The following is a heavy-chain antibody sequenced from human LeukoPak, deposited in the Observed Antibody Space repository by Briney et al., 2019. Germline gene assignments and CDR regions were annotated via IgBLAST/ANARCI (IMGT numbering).Heavy chain of an antibody. Sequence: GGSLRLSCAASGFTFSSYGMHWVRQAPGKGLEWVAFIRYDGSNKYYADSVKGRFTISRDNSKNTLYLQMNSLRAEDTAVHYCAKDPRRYCSSTSCYNYMDVWGKGTTVTVSS. CDR1: GFTFSSYG. CDR3: AKDPRRYCSSTSCYNYMDV. CDR2: IRYDGSNK. J-gene: IGHJ6*03. D-gene: IGHD2-2*02. V-gene: IGHV3-30*02.